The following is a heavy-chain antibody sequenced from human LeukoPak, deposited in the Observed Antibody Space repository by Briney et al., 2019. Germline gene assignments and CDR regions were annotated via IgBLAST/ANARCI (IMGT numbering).Heavy chain of an antibody. D-gene: IGHD2-2*01. J-gene: IGHJ6*02. CDR1: GYSFTSYW. CDR3: ARHYCSSTSCYASWGMDV. Sequence: GESLKISCKGSGYSFTSYWIGWVRQMPGKGLEWMGIIYPGDSDTRYSPSFQGQVTISADKSISTAYLQWSSLKASDTAMYYCARHYCSSTSCYASWGMDVWGQGTTVTVSS. CDR2: IYPGDSDT. V-gene: IGHV5-51*01.